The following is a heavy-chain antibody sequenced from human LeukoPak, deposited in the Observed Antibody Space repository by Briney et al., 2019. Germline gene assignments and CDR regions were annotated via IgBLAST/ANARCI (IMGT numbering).Heavy chain of an antibody. J-gene: IGHJ4*02. CDR1: GYTFTSYY. D-gene: IGHD6-13*01. CDR3: ARRGSSSWYFDY. Sequence: VASVKVSCKASGYTFTSYYMHWVRQAPGQGLEWMGIINPSGGSTTYAQKFQGRVTMTRDTSTSTVYMELSSLRSDDTADYYCARRGSSSWYFDYWGQGTLVTVSS. CDR2: INPSGGST. V-gene: IGHV1-46*01.